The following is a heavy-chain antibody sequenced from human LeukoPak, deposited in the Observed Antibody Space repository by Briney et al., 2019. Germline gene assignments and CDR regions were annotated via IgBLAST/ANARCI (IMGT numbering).Heavy chain of an antibody. CDR2: YYGGTT. V-gene: IGHV4-59*02. CDR3: VRDCTGGSCYPPSDGFDI. D-gene: IGHD2-15*01. J-gene: IGHJ3*02. CDR1: GGSVISYY. Sequence: SETLSLTCTVSGGSVISYYWSWVRQSPGQGLEWIGYYGGTTSYSPSLKSRVSMSIARSKNQFSLTLFSVTPADTAIYYCVRDCTGGSCYPPSDGFDIWGQGTKVTVSS.